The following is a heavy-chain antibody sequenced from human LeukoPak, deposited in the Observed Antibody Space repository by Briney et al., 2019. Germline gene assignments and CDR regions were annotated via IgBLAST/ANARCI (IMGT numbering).Heavy chain of an antibody. CDR3: ARDRDVDYGNDGFDI. J-gene: IGHJ3*02. CDR2: ISASGQTI. V-gene: IGHV3-48*03. D-gene: IGHD4/OR15-4a*01. Sequence: GGSLRLSCAASGFSFSTYEFHWVRHAPGKGLEWVSYISASGQTIYYADSVRGRFTISRDNARNSLYLQMNSLGAEDTAVYHCARDRDVDYGNDGFDIWGQGTTVTVSS. CDR1: GFSFSTYE.